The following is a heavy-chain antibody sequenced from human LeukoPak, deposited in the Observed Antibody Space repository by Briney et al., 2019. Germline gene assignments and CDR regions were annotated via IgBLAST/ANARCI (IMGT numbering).Heavy chain of an antibody. J-gene: IGHJ4*02. D-gene: IGHD6-19*01. Sequence: PGGSLRLSCAASGFTFSSYAMSWVRQAPGRGLEWISGISGRGGSTYYADSVKGRFTLSRDNSKNTLYLQMNSLRAEDTAVYYCAKDQTVAAPNYFDYWGRGILVTVSS. CDR2: ISGRGGST. CDR1: GFTFSSYA. CDR3: AKDQTVAAPNYFDY. V-gene: IGHV3-23*01.